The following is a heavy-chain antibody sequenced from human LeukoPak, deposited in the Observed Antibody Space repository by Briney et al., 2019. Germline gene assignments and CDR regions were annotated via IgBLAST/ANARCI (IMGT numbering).Heavy chain of an antibody. CDR1: GASISSGTYY. D-gene: IGHD3-22*01. CDR2: IYYSGNT. CDR3: ARSYCYDSSAFDN. Sequence: SQTLSLTCTVSGASISSGTYYWSWIRQHPGKGLEWIGYIYYSGNTYYNPSLKSRVTISVDTSKNQFSLKLSSVTAADTAVYYCARSYCYDSSAFDNWGQGTLVTVSS. J-gene: IGHJ5*02. V-gene: IGHV4-31*03.